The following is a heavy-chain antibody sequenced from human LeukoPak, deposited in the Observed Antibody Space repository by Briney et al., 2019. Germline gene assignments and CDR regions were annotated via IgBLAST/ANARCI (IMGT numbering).Heavy chain of an antibody. Sequence: SGGSLRLSCAASGFTFDDYGMSWVRQVPGKGLEWVSGINWNGGSKDYADSVKGRFTISRGNAKNSLYLQMNSLRAEDTALYYCARGRHTFIAVDYFDYWGQGTLVTVSS. CDR3: ARGRHTFIAVDYFDY. D-gene: IGHD6-19*01. J-gene: IGHJ4*02. V-gene: IGHV3-20*04. CDR2: INWNGGSK. CDR1: GFTFDDYG.